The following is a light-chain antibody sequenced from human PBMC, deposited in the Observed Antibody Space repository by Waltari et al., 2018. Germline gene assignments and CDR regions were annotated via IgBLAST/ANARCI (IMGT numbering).Light chain of an antibody. CDR3: QQYYSSPFN. V-gene: IGKV4-1*01. CDR2: WAS. CDR1: QSVLSSSNNKNY. Sequence: DIVMTQSPDSLAVSLGERATINCKSSQSVLSSSNNKNYLAWYQKKPGQPPKLLIYWASTRESGVPDRFSDSGSGTDFTLTINSLQAEDVAIYYCQQYYSSPFNFGQGTKLEI. J-gene: IGKJ2*01.